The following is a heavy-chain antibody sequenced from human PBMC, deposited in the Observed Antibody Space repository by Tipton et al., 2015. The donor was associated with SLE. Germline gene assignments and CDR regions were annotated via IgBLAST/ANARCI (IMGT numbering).Heavy chain of an antibody. V-gene: IGHV4-31*03. D-gene: IGHD3-22*01. CDR3: ARHRGAPFYYYDSSGYLS. CDR2: IYYSGST. Sequence: TLSLTCTVSGASISSGGFYWSWIRQHPGKGLEWIGYIYYSGSTYYNPSLKSRVTISVDTSKNQFSLKLSSVTAADTAVYYCARHRGAPFYYYDSSGYLSWGQGTLVTVSS. J-gene: IGHJ5*02. CDR1: GASISSGGFY.